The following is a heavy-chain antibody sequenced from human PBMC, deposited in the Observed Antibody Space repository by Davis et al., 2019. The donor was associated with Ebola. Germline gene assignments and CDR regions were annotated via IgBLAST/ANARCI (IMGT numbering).Heavy chain of an antibody. V-gene: IGHV3-30-3*01. Sequence: PGGSLRLSCAASGFTFSSYAMHWVRQAPGKGLEWVAVISYDGSNKYYADSVKGRFTISRDNSKNTLYLQMNSLRAEDTAVYYCARDGARYSSSTFRYYYYYYGMDVWGQGTTVTVSS. CDR3: ARDGARYSSSTFRYYYYYYGMDV. CDR2: ISYDGSNK. J-gene: IGHJ6*02. D-gene: IGHD6-13*01. CDR1: GFTFSSYA.